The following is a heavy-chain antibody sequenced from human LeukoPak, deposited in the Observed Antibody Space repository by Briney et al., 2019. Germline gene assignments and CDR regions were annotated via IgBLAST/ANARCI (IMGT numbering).Heavy chain of an antibody. Sequence: PGGSLRLSCAASGFTFSSYDMHWVRQATGKGLEWVSAIGTAGATYSPGSVKCQFTISKENAKNYLYLQMNSLRAGDTAVYYCARATSSYYYDSSGYYKYCYFDLWGRGTLVTVSS. CDR1: GFTFSSYD. CDR3: ARATSSYYYDSSGYYKYCYFDL. CDR2: IGTAGAT. D-gene: IGHD3-22*01. J-gene: IGHJ2*01. V-gene: IGHV3-13*01.